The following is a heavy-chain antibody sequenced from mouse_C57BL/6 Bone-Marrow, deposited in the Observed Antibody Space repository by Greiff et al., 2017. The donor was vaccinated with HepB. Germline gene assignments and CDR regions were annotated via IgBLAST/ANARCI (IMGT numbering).Heavy chain of an antibody. CDR1: GYTFTTYP. D-gene: IGHD2-3*01. CDR3: AILYDGYYGGYFDV. Sequence: QVQLQQSGAELEKPGASVKMSCKASGYTFTTYPIEWMKQNHGKSLEWIGNFHPYNDDTKYNEKFKGKATLTVEKSSSTVYLELSRLTSDDSAVYYCAILYDGYYGGYFDVWGTGTTVTVSS. V-gene: IGHV1-47*01. J-gene: IGHJ1*03. CDR2: FHPYNDDT.